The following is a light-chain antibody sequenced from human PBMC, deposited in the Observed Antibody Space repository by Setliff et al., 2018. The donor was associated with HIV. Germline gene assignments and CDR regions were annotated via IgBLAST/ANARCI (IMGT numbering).Light chain of an antibody. CDR2: EVS. V-gene: IGLV2-8*01. Sequence: QSALTQPPSASGSPGQSVTISCTGTSSDVGGYNYVAWCQQHPGKAPKLMIYEVSKRPSGVPDRFSGSKSGNTASLTVSGLQAEDEADYYCSSYAGSNNFKVFGGGTQLTVL. CDR1: SSDVGGYNY. CDR3: SSYAGSNNFKV. J-gene: IGLJ2*01.